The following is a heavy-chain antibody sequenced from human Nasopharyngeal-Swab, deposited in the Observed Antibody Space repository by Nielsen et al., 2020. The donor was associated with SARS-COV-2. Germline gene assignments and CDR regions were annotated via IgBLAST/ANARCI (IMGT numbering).Heavy chain of an antibody. Sequence: ASVKVSCKASGYTFTSYYMHWVRQAPGQGLEWMGIIDPSGATTTYAQKFQGRVTMTGDASTSTVYMELSSLRSEDTAVYYCARLTVATNGFDYWGQGTLVTVSS. V-gene: IGHV1-46*01. CDR2: IDPSGATT. J-gene: IGHJ4*02. CDR3: ARLTVATNGFDY. CDR1: GYTFTSYY. D-gene: IGHD5-12*01.